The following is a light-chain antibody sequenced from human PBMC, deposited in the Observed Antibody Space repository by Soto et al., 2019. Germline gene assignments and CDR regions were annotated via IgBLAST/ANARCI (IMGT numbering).Light chain of an antibody. CDR3: SSNAGSNNFVV. CDR1: SSDVGGYNY. J-gene: IGLJ2*01. V-gene: IGLV2-8*01. CDR2: EVS. Sequence: QSVLTQPPSASGSPGQSVTISCTGTSSDVGGYNYVSWYQHHPGKAPKLMIYEVSKRPSGVPDRFSGSKSGNTASLTVSGLQAEDEADYYCSSNAGSNNFVVFGGGTKVTVL.